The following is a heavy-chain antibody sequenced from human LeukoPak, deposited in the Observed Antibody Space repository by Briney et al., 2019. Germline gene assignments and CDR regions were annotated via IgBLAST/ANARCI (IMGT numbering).Heavy chain of an antibody. CDR1: GFTFSGSG. CDR3: ARDYDFWSGYYSPTRGYFGY. CDR2: IRYDGSNK. D-gene: IGHD3-3*01. V-gene: IGHV3-30*02. Sequence: PGGSLRLSCAASGFTFSGSGMHWVRQAPGKGLEWVTFIRYDGSNKYYTDSVKGRITISRDNSKNTLYLQMDSLRAEDTAVYYCARDYDFWSGYYSPTRGYFGYWGQGTLVTVSS. J-gene: IGHJ4*02.